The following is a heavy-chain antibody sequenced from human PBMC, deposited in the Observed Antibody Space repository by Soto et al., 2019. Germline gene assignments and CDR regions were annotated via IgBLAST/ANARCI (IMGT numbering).Heavy chain of an antibody. Sequence: ASVNVSCKASGYIFSSYGISWVRQAPGQGLEWMGWISAYNGNTNYAEKLQGRVTMTTDTSTSTAYMELRSLRSDDTAVYYCARDSRRIAAAGQFDYWGQGTLVTVSS. D-gene: IGHD6-13*01. CDR1: GYIFSSYG. J-gene: IGHJ4*02. V-gene: IGHV1-18*01. CDR2: ISAYNGNT. CDR3: ARDSRRIAAAGQFDY.